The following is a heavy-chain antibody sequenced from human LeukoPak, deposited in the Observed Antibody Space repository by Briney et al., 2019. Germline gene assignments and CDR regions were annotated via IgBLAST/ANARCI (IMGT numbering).Heavy chain of an antibody. Sequence: GGSLRLSCSASGFTFSSYGMHWVRQAPGKGLEWVAIISYDGSNKYYADSVQGRFTISRDNSKNTLYLQMNSLRAEDTAVYYCAKDLGGGSGCYDLWGRGTLVTVSS. CDR3: AKDLGGGSGCYDL. CDR1: GFTFSSYG. J-gene: IGHJ2*01. CDR2: ISYDGSNK. D-gene: IGHD6-19*01. V-gene: IGHV3-30*18.